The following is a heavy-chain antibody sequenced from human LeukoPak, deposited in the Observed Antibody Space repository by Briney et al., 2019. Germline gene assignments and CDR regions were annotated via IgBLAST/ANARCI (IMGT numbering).Heavy chain of an antibody. V-gene: IGHV1-24*01. D-gene: IGHD1-26*01. J-gene: IGHJ4*02. CDR2: FDPEDGET. CDR3: ATSTPIVGATPNLDY. CDR1: GYTLTELS. Sequence: ASVKASCKVSGYTLTELSMHWVRQAPGKGLEWMGGFDPEDGETIYAQKFQGRVTMTEDTSTDTAYMEMSSLRSEDTAVYYCATSTPIVGATPNLDYWGQGTLVTVSS.